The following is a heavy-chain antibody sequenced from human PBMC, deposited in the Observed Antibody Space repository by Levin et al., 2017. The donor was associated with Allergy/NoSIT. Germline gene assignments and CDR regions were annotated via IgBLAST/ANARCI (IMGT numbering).Heavy chain of an antibody. Sequence: HPGGSLRLSCTASGFTFGDSPMSWFRQAPGKGLEWVGFIRRKAHGGTTENAASVKGRFTLSRDDSKSIAYLQMNSLKTEDTAVYYCARERNGRHWGNLAAAGTGWFDPWGRGTLVTVSS. CDR3: ARERNGRHWGNLAAAGTGWFDP. V-gene: IGHV3-49*03. CDR2: IRRKAHGGTT. J-gene: IGHJ5*02. D-gene: IGHD6-13*01. CDR1: GFTFGDSP.